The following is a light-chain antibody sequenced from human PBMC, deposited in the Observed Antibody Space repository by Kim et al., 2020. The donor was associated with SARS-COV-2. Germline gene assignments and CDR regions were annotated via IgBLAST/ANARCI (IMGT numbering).Light chain of an antibody. CDR3: QHSYSTPLT. CDR1: QAIGNN. V-gene: IGKV1-39*01. J-gene: IGKJ4*01. CDR2: AAS. Sequence: ASVGDRVTITCRASQAIGNNLNWFQQKPEKAPNLLIYAASILHTGVPSRFIGSGSGTEFTLTIASLQPEDIAIYFCQHSYSTPLTFGGGTKVDIK.